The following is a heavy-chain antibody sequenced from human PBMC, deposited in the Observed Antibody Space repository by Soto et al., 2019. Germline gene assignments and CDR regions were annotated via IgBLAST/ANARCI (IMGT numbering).Heavy chain of an antibody. CDR2: INSDGSNT. J-gene: IGHJ4*02. Sequence: EVLLVESGGGLVQPGGSLRLSCAASGFTFSSYWMHWVRQAPGKGLVWVSRINSDGSNTGYADSVKGRFTISRDNAKNTLYLQMNRLRADDTAVYYCAKQFDYWGQGTLVTVSS. CDR1: GFTFSSYW. CDR3: AKQFDY. V-gene: IGHV3-74*01.